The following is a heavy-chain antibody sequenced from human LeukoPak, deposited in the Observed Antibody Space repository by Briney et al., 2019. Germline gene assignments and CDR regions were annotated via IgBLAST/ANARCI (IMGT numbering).Heavy chain of an antibody. CDR2: IYYSGST. CDR3: AREYYGSSGYYNDY. D-gene: IGHD3-22*01. CDR1: GGSISSSSYY. Sequence: MASETLSLTCTVSGGSISSSSYYWGWIRQPPGKGLEWIGSIYYSGSTYYNPSLKSRVTISVDTSKNQFSLKLTSVTAADTAVYYCAREYYGSSGYYNDYWGQGALVTVSS. J-gene: IGHJ4*02. V-gene: IGHV4-39*07.